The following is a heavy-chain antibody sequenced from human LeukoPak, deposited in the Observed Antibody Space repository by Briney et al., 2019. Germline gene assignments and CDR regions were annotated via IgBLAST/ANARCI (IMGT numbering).Heavy chain of an antibody. CDR2: IIPIFGTA. J-gene: IGHJ4*02. CDR3: ARVFGEFTQYYFDY. V-gene: IGHV1-69*13. D-gene: IGHD3-10*02. Sequence: ASVKVSCKASGGTFSSYAISWVRQAPGQGLEWMGGIIPIFGTANYAQKFQGRVTITADESTSTAYMELSSLRSEDTAVYYCARVFGEFTQYYFDYWGQGTLVTVSS. CDR1: GGTFSSYA.